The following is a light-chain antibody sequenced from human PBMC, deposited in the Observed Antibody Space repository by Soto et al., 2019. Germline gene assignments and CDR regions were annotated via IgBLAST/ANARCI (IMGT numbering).Light chain of an antibody. V-gene: IGKV3-20*01. CDR2: GAS. J-gene: IGKJ4*01. CDR1: QSVSSSY. Sequence: EIVLTQSPGTLSLSPGERATLSCRASQSVSSSYFAWYQQKPGQAPRLLIYGASSRATGIPDRFSGSWSGTFFTITISMLEHEDVALYYCQQYGSSPPLTFGGGTKVEIK. CDR3: QQYGSSPPLT.